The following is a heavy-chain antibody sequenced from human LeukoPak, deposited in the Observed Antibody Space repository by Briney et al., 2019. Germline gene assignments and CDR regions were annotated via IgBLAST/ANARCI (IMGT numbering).Heavy chain of an antibody. V-gene: IGHV3-23*01. Sequence: GGSLRLSCAASGFTFSSYGMSWVRQAPGKGLEWVSAISGSGGSTYYADSVKGRFTISRDNSKNTLYLQMNSLRAEDTAVYYCAKGQPYYYDSSGLDAFDIWGQGTMVTVSS. J-gene: IGHJ3*02. CDR1: GFTFSSYG. CDR2: ISGSGGST. CDR3: AKGQPYYYDSSGLDAFDI. D-gene: IGHD3-22*01.